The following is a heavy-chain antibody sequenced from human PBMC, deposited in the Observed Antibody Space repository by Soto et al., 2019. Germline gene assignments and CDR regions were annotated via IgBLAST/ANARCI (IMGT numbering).Heavy chain of an antibody. D-gene: IGHD3-10*01. V-gene: IGHV3-23*01. CDR3: AKDSIPIWFGASDYYYGMDV. Sequence: GGSLRLSCAASGFTFSSYAMSWVRQAPGKGLKWVSAISGSGGSTYYADSVKGRFTISRDNSKNTLYLQMNSLRAEDTAVYYCAKDSIPIWFGASDYYYGMDVWGQGTTVAVSS. CDR2: ISGSGGST. J-gene: IGHJ6*02. CDR1: GFTFSSYA.